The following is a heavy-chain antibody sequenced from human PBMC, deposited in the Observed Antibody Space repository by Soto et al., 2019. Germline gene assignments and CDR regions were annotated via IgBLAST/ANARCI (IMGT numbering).Heavy chain of an antibody. Sequence: RGSLRLSCAASGFTFSDYYMSWIRQAPGKGLEWVSYISSGGSTIYYADSVKGRFTISRDNAKNSLYLQMNSLRAEDTAVYYCARDSVRGADAFDIWGQGTMVTVSS. J-gene: IGHJ3*02. CDR3: ARDSVRGADAFDI. D-gene: IGHD3-10*01. CDR1: GFTFSDYY. V-gene: IGHV3-11*01. CDR2: ISSGGSTI.